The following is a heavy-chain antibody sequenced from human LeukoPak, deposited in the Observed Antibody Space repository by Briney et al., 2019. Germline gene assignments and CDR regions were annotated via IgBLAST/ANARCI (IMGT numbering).Heavy chain of an antibody. CDR1: GYTFTGYY. CDR2: INPNSGGT. CDR3: ARALYYYDSSGYYCLGY. D-gene: IGHD3-22*01. J-gene: IGHJ4*02. V-gene: IGHV1-2*02. Sequence: GASVKVSCKASGYTFTGYYMHWVRQAPGQGLEWMGWINPNSGGTNYAQKFQGRVTMTRDTSISTAYMELSRLRSDDTAVYYCARALYYYDSSGYYCLGYWGQGTLVTVSS.